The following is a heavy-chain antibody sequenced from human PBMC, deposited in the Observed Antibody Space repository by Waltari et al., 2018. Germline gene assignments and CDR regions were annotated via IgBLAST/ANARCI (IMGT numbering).Heavy chain of an antibody. CDR3: ACSHSSSWVEGEYFQH. CDR1: GFTFSSYA. Sequence: QVQLVESGGGVVQPGRSLRLSCAASGFTFSSYAMHWVRQAPGKGLEWVAVISYDGSNKYYADSVKGRFTISRDNSKNTLYLQMNSLRAEDTAVYYCACSHSSSWVEGEYFQHWGQGTLVTVSS. D-gene: IGHD6-13*01. CDR2: ISYDGSNK. J-gene: IGHJ1*01. V-gene: IGHV3-30-3*01.